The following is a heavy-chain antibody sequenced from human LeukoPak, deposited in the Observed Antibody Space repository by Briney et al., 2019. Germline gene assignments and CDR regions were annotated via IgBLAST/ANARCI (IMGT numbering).Heavy chain of an antibody. CDR3: ASNYDILTGPFDP. J-gene: IGHJ5*02. V-gene: IGHV5-51*01. Sequence: GKSLKISCKGSGYSFTSYWIGWVRQMPGEGLEWMGIIYPGGSNTRYSPSFQGHVTIAADKSNSTAYLQWSSLKASDTAMYYCASNYDILTGPFDPGGEGTLVTVSS. CDR1: GYSFTSYW. CDR2: IYPGGSNT. D-gene: IGHD3-9*01.